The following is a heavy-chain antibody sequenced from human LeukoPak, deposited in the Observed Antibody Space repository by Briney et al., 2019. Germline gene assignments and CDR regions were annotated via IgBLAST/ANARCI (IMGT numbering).Heavy chain of an antibody. CDR1: GYTFTSYG. D-gene: IGHD1-14*01. J-gene: IGHJ6*03. CDR3: ARGDITYYYYYYMDV. CDR2: ISAYNGNT. V-gene: IGHV1-18*01. Sequence: ASVKVSCKASGYTFTSYGISWVRQAPGQGLEWMGWISAYNGNTNYAQKLQGRVTMTTDTSASTAYMEPSSLRSEDTAVYYCARGDITYYYYYYMDVWGKGTTVTVSS.